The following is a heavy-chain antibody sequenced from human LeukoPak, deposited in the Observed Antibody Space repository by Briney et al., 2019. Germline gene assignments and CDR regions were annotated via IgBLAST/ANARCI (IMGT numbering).Heavy chain of an antibody. J-gene: IGHJ5*02. Sequence: SETLSLTCTVSGASISSYYWSWIRQPPGKGLEWIGHIFYTGSSNYNPSLKSRVTISLSRPNNQFSLRLTSVTAADTAVYYCARGASVTIAFDPWGQGTLVTVSS. CDR1: GASISSYY. CDR3: ARGASVTIAFDP. D-gene: IGHD3-10*01. V-gene: IGHV4-59*01. CDR2: IFYTGSS.